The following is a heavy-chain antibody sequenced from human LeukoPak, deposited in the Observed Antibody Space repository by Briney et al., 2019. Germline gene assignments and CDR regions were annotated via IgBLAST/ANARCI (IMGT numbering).Heavy chain of an antibody. CDR1: GFTFSSYA. J-gene: IGHJ3*02. V-gene: IGHV3-23*01. CDR2: ISGSGGST. D-gene: IGHD3-10*01. CDR3: AKDAPYGSGSYYSGWSDAFDI. Sequence: QSGGSLRLSCAASGFTFSSYAMSWVRQAPAKGLEWVSAISGSGGSTYYADSVKGRFTISRDNSKNTLYLQMNSLRAEDTAVYYCAKDAPYGSGSYYSGWSDAFDIWGQGTMVTVSS.